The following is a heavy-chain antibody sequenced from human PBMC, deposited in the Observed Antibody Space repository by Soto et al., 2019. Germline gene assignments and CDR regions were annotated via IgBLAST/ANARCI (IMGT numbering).Heavy chain of an antibody. V-gene: IGHV3-30*18. CDR3: AKDLFYGDYRGN. CDR1: GFTFSSYG. J-gene: IGHJ4*02. D-gene: IGHD4-17*01. CDR2: ISYDGSNK. Sequence: QVQLVESGGGVVQPGRSLRLSCAASGFTFSSYGMHWVRQAPGKGLEWVAVISYDGSNKYYADSVKGRFTISRDNSKNTLYLQMNSLTAEDTAVYYCAKDLFYGDYRGNWGQGTLVTVSS.